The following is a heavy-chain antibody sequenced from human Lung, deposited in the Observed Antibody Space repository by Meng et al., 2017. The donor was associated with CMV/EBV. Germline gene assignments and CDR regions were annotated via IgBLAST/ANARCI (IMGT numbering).Heavy chain of an antibody. CDR2: IYYSGST. Sequence: ESLKISCAASGFTFSSYYWSWIRQPPGKGLEWIGYIYYSGSTNYNPSLKSRVTISVDTSKNQFSLKLSSVTAADTAVYYCARGGYYDFWSGYSYYYYYGMDVWGQGTTVTVSS. D-gene: IGHD3-3*01. CDR1: GFTFSSYY. V-gene: IGHV4-59*01. CDR3: ARGGYYDFWSGYSYYYYYGMDV. J-gene: IGHJ6*02.